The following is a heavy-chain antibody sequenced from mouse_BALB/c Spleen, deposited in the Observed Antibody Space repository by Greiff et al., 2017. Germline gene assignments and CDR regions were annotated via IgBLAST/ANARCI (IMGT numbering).Heavy chain of an antibody. J-gene: IGHJ3*01. CDR2: INPGSGGT. CDR1: GYAFTNYL. D-gene: IGHD1-1*01. CDR3: TRRRGSSWFAY. Sequence: VQLQQSGAELVRPGTSVKVSCKASGYAFTNYLIEWVKQRPGQGLEWIGVINPGSGGTNYNEKFKGKATLTADKSSSTAYMELSSLTSEDSAVYYCTRRRGSSWFAYWGQGTLVTVSA. V-gene: IGHV1-54*01.